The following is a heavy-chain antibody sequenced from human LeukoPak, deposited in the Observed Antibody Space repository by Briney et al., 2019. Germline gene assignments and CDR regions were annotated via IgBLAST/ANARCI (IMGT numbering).Heavy chain of an antibody. CDR1: GFTFSTYN. CDR3: ARGLRRPDY. Sequence: GGSLRLSCAASGFTFSTYNMHWVRQAPGKGLEWVSSISGTSRSTYIYYADSVKGRFTISRDNAENSLYLQMNSLRAEDTAVYYCARGLRRPDYWGQGTLVTVSS. V-gene: IGHV3-21*01. J-gene: IGHJ4*02. D-gene: IGHD4-17*01. CDR2: ISGTSRSTYI.